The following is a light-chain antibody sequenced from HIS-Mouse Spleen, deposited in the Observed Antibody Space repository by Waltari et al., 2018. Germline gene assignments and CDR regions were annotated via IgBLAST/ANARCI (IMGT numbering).Light chain of an antibody. CDR3: QTWGTGIVV. J-gene: IGLJ2*01. Sequence: QLVLTQSPSASASLGASVKLTCPLSSGHSSSAISCHQQQPEKGPRYLMKLNSDGSHSKGDGIPDRFSGSSSGAERYLTISSLQSEDEADYYCQTWGTGIVVFGGGTKLTVL. V-gene: IGLV4-69*01. CDR1: SGHSSSA. CDR2: LNSDGSH.